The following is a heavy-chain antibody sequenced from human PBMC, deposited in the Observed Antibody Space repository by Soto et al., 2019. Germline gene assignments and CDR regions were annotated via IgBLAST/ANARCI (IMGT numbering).Heavy chain of an antibody. CDR1: GGSVSSGTYY. J-gene: IGHJ4*02. D-gene: IGHD1-1*01. Sequence: SETLSLTCTVSGGSVSSGTYYWSWIRQPPGKGLEWIGYIYYSGSTNYNPSLKSRVTISVDTSKNQFSLKLSSVTAADTAVYYCARDSQLVGFVYWGQGTLVTVSS. V-gene: IGHV4-61*01. CDR3: ARDSQLVGFVY. CDR2: IYYSGST.